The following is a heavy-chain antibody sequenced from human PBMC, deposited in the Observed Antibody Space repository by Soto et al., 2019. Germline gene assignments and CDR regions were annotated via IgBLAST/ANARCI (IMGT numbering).Heavy chain of an antibody. J-gene: IGHJ6*02. CDR1: GGSISSGGYS. V-gene: IGHV4-30-4*08. CDR2: IYYNGNT. D-gene: IGHD4-17*01. Sequence: SETLSLTCAVSGGSISSGGYSWTWIRQPPGKGLEWIGHIYYNGNTCYNPSLKSRLTMSLDTSQNQFSLHLTSVIAADSASYFCARATTVTSSFFYYGLDVWGQGTTVTVSS. CDR3: ARATTVTSSFFYYGLDV.